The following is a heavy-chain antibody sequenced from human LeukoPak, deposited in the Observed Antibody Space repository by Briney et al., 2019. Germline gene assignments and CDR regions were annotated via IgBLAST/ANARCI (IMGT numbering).Heavy chain of an antibody. D-gene: IGHD3-10*01. CDR1: GGSISSYY. V-gene: IGHV4-4*07. J-gene: IGHJ6*02. CDR2: IYTSGST. CDR3: ARGESGFYYGLDV. Sequence: SETLSLTCTVSGGSISSYYWSWIRQPAGKGLEWIGRIYTSGSTNYNPSLKSRVTISEDTSNNQIYLRLSSVTDADTAVYYCARGESGFYYGLDVWGQGTTVTVSS.